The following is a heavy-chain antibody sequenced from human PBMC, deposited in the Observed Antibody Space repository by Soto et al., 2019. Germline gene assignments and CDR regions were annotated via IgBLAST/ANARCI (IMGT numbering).Heavy chain of an antibody. CDR3: TRLDSSGFYYGMDV. CDR2: IRSKANSSAT. D-gene: IGHD6-19*01. V-gene: IGHV3-73*01. Sequence: EVQLVESGGGLVQPGGSLKLSCAASGFTFSGSAMHWVRQASGKGLEWVGRIRSKANSSATAYAGSVKGRFTISRDDSQITAYLQMNSLKTEDTAVYYCTRLDSSGFYYGMDVWGQGTTVTVSS. CDR1: GFTFSGSA. J-gene: IGHJ6*02.